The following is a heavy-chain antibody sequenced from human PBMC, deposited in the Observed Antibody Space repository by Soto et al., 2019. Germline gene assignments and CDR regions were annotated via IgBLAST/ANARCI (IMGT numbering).Heavy chain of an antibody. D-gene: IGHD2-2*01. Sequence: EVQLLESGGGLVQPGGSLRLSCVVSGFTFGSYAMSWVRQAPEKVPEWVAILGGNGFTTYYADSVKGRFTISGDKSKSTLFLQMNTLRSDDTGLYYCAKALRPSLNFFYYMDVWGRGTSVTVSS. V-gene: IGHV3-23*01. CDR2: LGGNGFTT. J-gene: IGHJ6*03. CDR3: AKALRPSLNFFYYMDV. CDR1: GFTFGSYA.